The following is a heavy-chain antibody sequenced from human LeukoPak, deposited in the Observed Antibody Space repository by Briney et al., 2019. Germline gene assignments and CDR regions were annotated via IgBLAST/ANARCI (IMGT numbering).Heavy chain of an antibody. V-gene: IGHV3-53*01. CDR1: GFTVNSNY. Sequence: GGSLRLSCAASGFTVNSNYMSSVRQAPGKGLEWVSVIYSGGDSDYPDSVKGRFTISRDNSKNTLYLQMNRLRAEDTAMYYCTTGYSYGEYWGQGTLVTVSS. D-gene: IGHD5-18*01. J-gene: IGHJ4*02. CDR2: IYSGGDS. CDR3: TTGYSYGEY.